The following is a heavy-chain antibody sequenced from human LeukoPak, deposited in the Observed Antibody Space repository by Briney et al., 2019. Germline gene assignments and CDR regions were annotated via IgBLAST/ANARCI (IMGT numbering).Heavy chain of an antibody. V-gene: IGHV1-3*01. CDR1: GYTFTSYA. Sequence: GASVMVSCKASGYTFTSYAMHWVRQAPGQRLEWMGWINAGNGNTKYSQKFQGRVTITADESTSTAYMELSSLRSEDTAVYYCARGMIGLSTHFGVVIYSPYYYMDVWGKGTTVTVSS. CDR3: ARGMIGLSTHFGVVIYSPYYYMDV. D-gene: IGHD3-3*01. CDR2: INAGNGNT. J-gene: IGHJ6*03.